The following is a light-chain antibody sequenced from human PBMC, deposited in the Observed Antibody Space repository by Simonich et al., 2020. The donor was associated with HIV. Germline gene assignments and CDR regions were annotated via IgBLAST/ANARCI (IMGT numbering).Light chain of an antibody. CDR3: VLYMGSGIWV. CDR2: STN. Sequence: QTVVTQEPSFSVSPGETVTLTCGLSSGSVSTSYSPTWYHQTPGQSPRTLIYSTNTRSSGVPDRFSGSMSGKKAALTITGAQADDESDYYCVLYMGSGIWVFGGGTKLTVL. CDR1: SGSVSTSYS. J-gene: IGLJ3*02. V-gene: IGLV8-61*01.